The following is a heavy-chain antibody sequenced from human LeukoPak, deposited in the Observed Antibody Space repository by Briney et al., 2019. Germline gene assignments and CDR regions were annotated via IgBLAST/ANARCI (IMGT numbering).Heavy chain of an antibody. J-gene: IGHJ4*02. CDR1: GYSISSGSY. D-gene: IGHD3-10*01. Sequence: SETLSLTCTVSGYSISSGSYWGWIRQPPGQGLEWIGTIYHSGSTYYNPSLKSRVTISVDTSKNQFSLKLSSVTAADTAVYYCARGLWFGEYYFDYWGQGTLVTVSS. CDR2: IYHSGST. CDR3: ARGLWFGEYYFDY. V-gene: IGHV4-38-2*02.